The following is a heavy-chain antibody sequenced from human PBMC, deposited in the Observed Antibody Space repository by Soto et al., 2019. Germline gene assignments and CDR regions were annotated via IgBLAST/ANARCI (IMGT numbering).Heavy chain of an antibody. CDR1: GGSIRGHYW. CDR3: AHPTISYTLDG. J-gene: IGHJ6*02. Sequence: QVQLQESGPGLVKPSGTLSLTCAVSGGSIRGHYWWSWVRQTPGKGLEWIGETYHGGATYYNPSLKSRVTISTDESKNQFSLKLNFVTAADTAVYYCAHPTISYTLDGWGQGTKVTVSS. CDR2: TYHGGAT. D-gene: IGHD1-1*01. V-gene: IGHV4-4*02.